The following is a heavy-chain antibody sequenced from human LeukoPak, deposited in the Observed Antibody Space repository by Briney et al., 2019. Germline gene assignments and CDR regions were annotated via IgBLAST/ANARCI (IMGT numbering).Heavy chain of an antibody. CDR2: IIPIFGTA. CDR3: ARDSGSPSTDGSTFDY. D-gene: IGHD1-26*01. CDR1: GGTYSSDA. Sequence: GSSEKVSCKASGGTYSSDAISWVRQATGQWLEWMGGIIPIFGTANYAQKFHGRVTITADESTSTAYMELSSLRSEDTAVYYCARDSGSPSTDGSTFDYWGQGTLVTVSS. V-gene: IGHV1-69*01. J-gene: IGHJ4*02.